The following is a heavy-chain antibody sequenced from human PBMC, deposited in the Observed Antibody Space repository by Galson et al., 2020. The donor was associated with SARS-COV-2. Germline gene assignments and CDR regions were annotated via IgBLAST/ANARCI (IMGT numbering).Heavy chain of an antibody. CDR3: ARRNEFRPYSAFKN. V-gene: IGHV4-38-2*01. CDR2: IYHGGNT. CDR1: GYSISSGYY. J-gene: IGHJ4*02. D-gene: IGHD1-26*01. Sequence: SEPLSLPCAASGYSISSGYYSGCTRQPPGKGLGCLGSIYHGGNTYYNPALESRVTISVDTSKNQFALKLRSVTAADTAVYYLARRNEFRPYSAFKNWGQGILVTVSS.